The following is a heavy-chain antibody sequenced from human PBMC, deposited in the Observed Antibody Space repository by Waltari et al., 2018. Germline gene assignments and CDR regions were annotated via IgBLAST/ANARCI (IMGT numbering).Heavy chain of an antibody. Sequence: QVQLQESGPGLVKPSETLSLTCTVSGGSISSYYWRWIRQPPGKGLEWIGYIYYSGSTNYNPSRKSRVTISVDTSKNQFSLKLSSVTAADTAVYYCASARVLRFLEWFSAFDIWGQGTMVTVSS. CDR3: ASARVLRFLEWFSAFDI. V-gene: IGHV4-59*01. J-gene: IGHJ3*02. CDR2: IYYSGST. D-gene: IGHD3-3*01. CDR1: GGSISSYY.